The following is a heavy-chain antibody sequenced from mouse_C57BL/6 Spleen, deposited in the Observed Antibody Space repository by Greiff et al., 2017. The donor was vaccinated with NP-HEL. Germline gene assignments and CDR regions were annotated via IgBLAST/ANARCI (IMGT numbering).Heavy chain of an antibody. J-gene: IGHJ3*01. V-gene: IGHV1-9*01. D-gene: IGHD1-1*01. CDR1: GYTFTGYW. Sequence: QVQLQQSGAELMKPGASVKLSCKATGYTFTGYWIEWVKQRPGHGLEWIGEILPGSGSTNYNEKFKGKATFTADTSSNTAYMRLSSLTTEDSAINYCATSENYDSSPFAYWGQGTLVTVTA. CDR3: ATSENYDSSPFAY. CDR2: ILPGSGST.